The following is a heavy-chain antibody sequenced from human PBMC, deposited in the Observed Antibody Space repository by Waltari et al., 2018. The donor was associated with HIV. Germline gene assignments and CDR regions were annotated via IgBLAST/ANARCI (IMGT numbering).Heavy chain of an antibody. CDR2: IYTSGST. D-gene: IGHD3-3*01. CDR1: GGSISSSS. CDR3: ARNDFWSGYPHHYYYYGMDV. J-gene: IGHJ6*02. Sequence: QVQLQESGPGLVKPSETLSLTCTVSGGSISSSSWSWIRQPAGKRLEWIGRIYTSGSTNYNPSLKSRVTMSVDTSKNQFSLKLSSVTAADTAVYYCARNDFWSGYPHHYYYYGMDVWGQGTTVTVSS. V-gene: IGHV4-4*07.